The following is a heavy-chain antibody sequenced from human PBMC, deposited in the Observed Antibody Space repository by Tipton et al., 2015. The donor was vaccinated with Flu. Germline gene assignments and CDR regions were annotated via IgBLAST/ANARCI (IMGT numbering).Heavy chain of an antibody. CDR3: ARDDPRVPRALDY. CDR2: IYYTGDT. J-gene: IGHJ4*02. V-gene: IGHV4-59*01. Sequence: LRLSCTVSGGSISSYYWTWIRQSPGKGLEWIGYIYYTGDTNYNPSLNSRVTMSLDTSKNKFSLRMTSVTAADTAVYYCARDDPRVPRALDYWGQGTLVTVSS. CDR1: GGSISSYY.